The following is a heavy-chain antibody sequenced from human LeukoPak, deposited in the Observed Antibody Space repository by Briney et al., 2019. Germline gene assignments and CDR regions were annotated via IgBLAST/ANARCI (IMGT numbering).Heavy chain of an antibody. Sequence: PGGSLRLSCTGSEFTFRDHALSWVRQAPGKGLEWVGLIRNEAFRGTTEYAASVEGRFSISRDNSKSIAYLQMNSLQTGDTAVYYCTRGGIVATIGYGMDVWGQGTTVTVSS. CDR3: TRGGIVATIGYGMDV. J-gene: IGHJ6*02. CDR2: IRNEAFRGTT. CDR1: EFTFRDHA. D-gene: IGHD5-12*01. V-gene: IGHV3-49*04.